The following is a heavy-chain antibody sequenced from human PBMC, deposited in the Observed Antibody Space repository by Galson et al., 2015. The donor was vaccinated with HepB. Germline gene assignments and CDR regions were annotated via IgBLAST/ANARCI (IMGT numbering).Heavy chain of an antibody. D-gene: IGHD2-2*01. V-gene: IGHV3-21*01. CDR2: ISSSSSYI. CDR3: ARDGCSSTSCYYYGMDV. Sequence: SLRLSCAASGFTFRSYSMNWVRQAPGEGLEWVSSISSSSSYIYYADSVKGRFTISRDNAKNSLYLQMNSLRAEDTAVYYCARDGCSSTSCYYYGMDVWGQGTTVTVSS. J-gene: IGHJ6*02. CDR1: GFTFRSYS.